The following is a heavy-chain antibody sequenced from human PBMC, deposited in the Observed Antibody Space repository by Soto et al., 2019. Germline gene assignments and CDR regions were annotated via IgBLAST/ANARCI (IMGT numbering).Heavy chain of an antibody. J-gene: IGHJ6*02. D-gene: IGHD6-13*01. CDR1: GYTFTSYY. CDR2: INPSGGST. V-gene: IGHV1-46*03. Sequence: ASVKVSCKASGYTFTSYYMHWVRQAPGQGLEWMGIINPSGGSTSYAQKFQGRVTMTRDTSTSTVYMELSSLRSEDTAVYYCARDSSSWPISYYYYGMDVWGQGTTVTVSS. CDR3: ARDSSSWPISYYYYGMDV.